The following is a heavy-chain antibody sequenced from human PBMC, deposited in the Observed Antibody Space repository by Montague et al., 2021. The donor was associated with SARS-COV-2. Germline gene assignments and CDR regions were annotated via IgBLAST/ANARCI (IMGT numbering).Heavy chain of an antibody. CDR1: GFTFSRYS. CDR3: ARDDYVWGSYRYSQYNWFDP. J-gene: IGHJ5*02. V-gene: IGHV3-21*01. Sequence: SLRLSGAASGFTFSRYSMNWVRQAPGKGLEWVSSISSSSSYLYYSDSCXARFTISRDNAKNSLYLQLNSLRAEDTAVYYCARDDYVWGSYRYSQYNWFDPWGQETLVTVSS. D-gene: IGHD3-16*02. CDR2: ISSSSSYL.